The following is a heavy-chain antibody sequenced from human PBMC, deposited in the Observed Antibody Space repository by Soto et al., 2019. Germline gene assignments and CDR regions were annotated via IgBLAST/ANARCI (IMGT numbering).Heavy chain of an antibody. CDR1: GFTFSSYG. V-gene: IGHV3-30*18. CDR2: ISYDGSNK. D-gene: IGHD2-2*01. CDR3: AKDSCSSTSCYATSYYYYYMDV. Sequence: QVQLVESGGGVVQPGRSLRLSCAASGFTFSSYGMHWVRQAPGKGLEWVAVISYDGSNKYYADSVKGRFTISRDNSKTTLYLQMNSLRAEDTAVYYCAKDSCSSTSCYATSYYYYYMDVWGKGTTVTVSS. J-gene: IGHJ6*03.